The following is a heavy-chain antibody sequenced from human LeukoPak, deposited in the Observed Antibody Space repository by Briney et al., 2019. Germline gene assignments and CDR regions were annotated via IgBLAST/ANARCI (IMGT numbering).Heavy chain of an antibody. Sequence: GGSLRLSCAASGFTFSSYSMNRVRQAPGKGLEWVSSISSSSSYIYYADSVKGRFTISRDNAKNSLYLQMNSLRAEDTAVYYCARDLTSEWGLLNWGQGALVTVSS. CDR1: GFTFSSYS. D-gene: IGHD1-26*01. CDR2: ISSSSSYI. CDR3: ARDLTSEWGLLN. J-gene: IGHJ4*02. V-gene: IGHV3-21*01.